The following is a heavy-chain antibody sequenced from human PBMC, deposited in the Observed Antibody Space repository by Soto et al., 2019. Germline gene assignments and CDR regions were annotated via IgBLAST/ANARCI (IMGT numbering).Heavy chain of an antibody. D-gene: IGHD3-3*01. V-gene: IGHV1-18*01. CDR2: ISAYNGNT. Sequence: SVKVSCKGSGYTFTSYGISWVRQAPGQGLEWMGWISAYNGNTNYAQKLQGRVTMTTDTSTSTAYMELRSLRSDDTAVYYCARGVTTIFGVARRSLLVWFDPWGQGTLVTVSS. J-gene: IGHJ5*02. CDR1: GYTFTSYG. CDR3: ARGVTTIFGVARRSLLVWFDP.